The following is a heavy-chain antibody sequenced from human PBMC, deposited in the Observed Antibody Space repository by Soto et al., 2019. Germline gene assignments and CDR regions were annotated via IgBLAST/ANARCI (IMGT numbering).Heavy chain of an antibody. CDR2: ISSSSSYI. V-gene: IGHV3-21*01. CDR1: GFTFSSYS. Sequence: GESLKISCAASGFTFSSYSMNWVRQAPGKGLEWVSSISSSSSYIYYADSVKGRFTISRDNAKNSLYLQMNSLRAEDTAVYYCARGYYDFWSGYYEYYFDYWGQGTLVTVSS. D-gene: IGHD3-3*01. J-gene: IGHJ4*02. CDR3: ARGYYDFWSGYYEYYFDY.